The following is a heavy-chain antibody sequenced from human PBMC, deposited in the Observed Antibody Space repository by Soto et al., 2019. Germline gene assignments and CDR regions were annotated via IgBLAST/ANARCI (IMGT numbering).Heavy chain of an antibody. CDR1: GGSISSYY. J-gene: IGHJ4*02. Sequence: QVQLQESGPGLVKPSETLSLTCTVSGGSISSYYWSWIRQPPGKGLEWIGYIYYSGSTNYNPSLRSRVTIPVATSKNQFSLKLSSVTAADTAVYYCASFCISTSCYVRSGYNHYWGQGTLVTVSS. D-gene: IGHD2-2*01. CDR2: IYYSGST. V-gene: IGHV4-59*01. CDR3: ASFCISTSCYVRSGYNHY.